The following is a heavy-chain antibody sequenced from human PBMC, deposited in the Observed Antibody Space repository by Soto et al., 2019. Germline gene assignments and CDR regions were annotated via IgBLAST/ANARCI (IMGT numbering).Heavy chain of an antibody. V-gene: IGHV3-74*01. Sequence: PGGSLRLSCAASGFTFGNYWMHWVRQAPGKGLVWVSRISDYGRINYADSVKDRFIISRDDAKSDLYLQLNDLRAEDTAMYYCARGGLEPFDHWGQGALVTVSS. J-gene: IGHJ4*02. CDR1: GFTFGNYW. CDR2: ISDYGRI. D-gene: IGHD1-1*01. CDR3: ARGGLEPFDH.